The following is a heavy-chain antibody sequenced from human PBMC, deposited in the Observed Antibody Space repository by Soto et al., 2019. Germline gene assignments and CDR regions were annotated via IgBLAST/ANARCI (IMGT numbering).Heavy chain of an antibody. CDR2: IYSGGYT. Sequence: EVQLVESGGGLIQPGGSLRLSCAVSGFTVSNNYMSWVRQAPGKGLEGVSVIYSGGYTAYGDSVKGRFTISRDNSKNTLYLQMKTLGPEGTGFFFGAAHPGGGGYWGQGTLVTVSS. CDR1: GFTVSNNY. V-gene: IGHV3-53*01. D-gene: IGHD3-10*01. CDR3: AAHPGGGGY. J-gene: IGHJ4*02.